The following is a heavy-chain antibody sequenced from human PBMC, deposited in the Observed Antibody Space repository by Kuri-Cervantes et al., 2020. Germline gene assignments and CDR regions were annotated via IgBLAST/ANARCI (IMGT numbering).Heavy chain of an antibody. D-gene: IGHD2-2*01. V-gene: IGHV1-69*13. CDR1: GGTFSSYA. CDR2: IIPIFGTA. Sequence: SVKVSCKASGGTFSSYAISWVRQAPGQGLEWMGGIIPIFGTANYAQKFQGRVTIAADESTSTAYMELSSLRSEDTAVYYCARDSRYCSSTSCYAVPDYYGMDVWGQGTTVTVSS. J-gene: IGHJ6*02. CDR3: ARDSRYCSSTSCYAVPDYYGMDV.